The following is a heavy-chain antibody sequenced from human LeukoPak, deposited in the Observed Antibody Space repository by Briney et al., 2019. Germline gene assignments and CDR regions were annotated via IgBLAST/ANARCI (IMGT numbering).Heavy chain of an antibody. V-gene: IGHV5-51*01. D-gene: IGHD3-10*01. Sequence: GESLKISCEGSGYTFISYWIGWVRPMPGKGLEWMGIIYPGDSDTRYSPSSQGQVTISADRSISTAYLQWNNLKASDTAMYYCARPHYYGSGSYELDYWGQGTLVTVSS. CDR3: ARPHYYGSGSYELDY. J-gene: IGHJ4*02. CDR1: GYTFISYW. CDR2: IYPGDSDT.